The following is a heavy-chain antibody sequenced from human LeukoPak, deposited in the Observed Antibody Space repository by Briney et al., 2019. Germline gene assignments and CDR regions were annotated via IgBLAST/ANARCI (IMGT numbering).Heavy chain of an antibody. J-gene: IGHJ3*02. Sequence: SGTLSLTCAVSGGSISSTNWWSWVRQPPGKGLEWIGEVYHSGSTNYNPSLKSRVTISVDKSKNQFSLKLSSVTAADTAVYYCARGVANPYYDSGGYYYGRDAFDIWGQGTMVTVSS. CDR3: ARGVANPYYDSGGYYYGRDAFDI. V-gene: IGHV4-4*02. CDR2: VYHSGST. CDR1: GGSISSTNW. D-gene: IGHD3-22*01.